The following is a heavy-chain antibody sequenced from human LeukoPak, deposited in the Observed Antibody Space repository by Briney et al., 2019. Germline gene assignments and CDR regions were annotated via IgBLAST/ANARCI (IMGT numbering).Heavy chain of an antibody. CDR3: ARSGGREYDYVWGSYRYSDAFDI. V-gene: IGHV1-2*04. CDR2: INPNSGGT. Sequence: GASVKVSCKASGCTFTGYYMHWVRQAPGQGLEWMGWINPNSGGTNYAQKFQGWVTMTRDTSISTAYMELSRLRSDDTAVYYCARSGGREYDYVWGSYRYSDAFDIWGQGTMVTVSS. J-gene: IGHJ3*02. CDR1: GCTFTGYY. D-gene: IGHD3-16*02.